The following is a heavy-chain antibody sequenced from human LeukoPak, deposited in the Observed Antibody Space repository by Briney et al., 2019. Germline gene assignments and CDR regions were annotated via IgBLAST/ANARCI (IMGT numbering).Heavy chain of an antibody. Sequence: PSETLSLTCTVSGGSISSSSYYWGWIRQPPGKGLEWIGSIYYSGSTYYNPSLKSRVTISVDTSKNQFSLKLSSVTAADTAVYYCARGRFYYDSSGYYYPWWYFDLWGRGTLVTVSS. V-gene: IGHV4-39*07. CDR2: IYYSGST. CDR3: ARGRFYYDSSGYYYPWWYFDL. CDR1: GGSISSSSYY. J-gene: IGHJ2*01. D-gene: IGHD3-22*01.